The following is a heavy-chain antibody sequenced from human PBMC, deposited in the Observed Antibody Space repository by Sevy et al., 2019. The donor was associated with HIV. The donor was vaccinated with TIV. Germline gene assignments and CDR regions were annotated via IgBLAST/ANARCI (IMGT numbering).Heavy chain of an antibody. Sequence: GGSLRLSCAASGFTFSSYSMNWVRQAPGKGLEWVSSISSSSSYIYYADSVKGRFTISRDNAKNSLYLQMNSLRAEDTAVYYWARERDSSGWYYYYYGMDVWGQGTTVTVSS. D-gene: IGHD6-19*01. J-gene: IGHJ6*02. CDR1: GFTFSSYS. CDR3: ARERDSSGWYYYYYGMDV. CDR2: ISSSSSYI. V-gene: IGHV3-21*01.